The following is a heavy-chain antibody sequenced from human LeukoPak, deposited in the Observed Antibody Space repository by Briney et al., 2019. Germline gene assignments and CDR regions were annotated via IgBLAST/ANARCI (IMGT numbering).Heavy chain of an antibody. CDR1: GGSVSYHD. V-gene: IGHV4-59*02. Sequence: SETLSLTCTVSGGSVSYHDWGWVRQSPGKGLECIGYIYSSGSTNSNPSLKSRVTMSVDTSKNQFSLRLRSVTAADTAVYYCARQIASAGTAGFDFWGQGALVTVSS. CDR2: IYSSGST. J-gene: IGHJ4*02. D-gene: IGHD6-13*01. CDR3: ARQIASAGTAGFDF.